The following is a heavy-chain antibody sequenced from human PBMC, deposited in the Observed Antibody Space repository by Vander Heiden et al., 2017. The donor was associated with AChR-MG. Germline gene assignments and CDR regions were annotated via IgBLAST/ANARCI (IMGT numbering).Heavy chain of an antibody. CDR1: GGSISSYY. J-gene: IGHJ5*02. V-gene: IGHV4-59*01. CDR3: ARVSYYYDSSGWFDP. CDR2: IYYSGST. D-gene: IGHD3-22*01. Sequence: QVQLQESGPGLVKPSETLSLTCTVSGGSISSYYWSWIRQPPGKVLEWIGYIYYSGSTNYNPSLKSRVTISVDTSKNQFSLKLSSVTAADTAVYYCARVSYYYDSSGWFDPWGQGTLVTVSS.